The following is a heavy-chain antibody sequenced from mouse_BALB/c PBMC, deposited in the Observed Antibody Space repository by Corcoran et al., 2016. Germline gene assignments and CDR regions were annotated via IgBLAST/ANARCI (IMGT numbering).Heavy chain of an antibody. J-gene: IGHJ2*01. CDR3: SRISGLYGTFYFDY. Sequence: EVQLQQSGPELVKPGASMKISCKASGYSFTGYTMNWVKQSHGKNLEWIGLINPYNGGTSNNQKFKDKGTLTVDKSSSKAYMALLSMTSEDSAVYYCSRISGLYGTFYFDYWGQGTTLTVSS. CDR1: GYSFTGYT. CDR2: INPYNGGT. D-gene: IGHD2-1*01. V-gene: IGHV1-18*01.